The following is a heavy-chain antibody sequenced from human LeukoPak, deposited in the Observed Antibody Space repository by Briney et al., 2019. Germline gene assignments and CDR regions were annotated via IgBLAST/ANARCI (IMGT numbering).Heavy chain of an antibody. CDR3: ARDLGYCSGGSCYSAGY. V-gene: IGHV4-38-2*02. D-gene: IGHD2-15*01. CDR1: GYSISSGYY. J-gene: IGHJ4*02. CDR2: IYHSGST. Sequence: SETLSLTCAVSGYSISSGYYWGGIRQPPGKGLEWIGSIYHSGSTYYNPSLKSRVTISVDTSKNQFSLKLSSVTAADTAVYYCARDLGYCSGGSCYSAGYWGQGTLVTVSS.